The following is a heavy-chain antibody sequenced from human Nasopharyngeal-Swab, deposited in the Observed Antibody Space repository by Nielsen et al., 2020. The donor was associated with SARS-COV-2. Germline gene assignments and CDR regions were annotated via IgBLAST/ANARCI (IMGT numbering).Heavy chain of an antibody. V-gene: IGHV1-18*01. Sequence: WVRQAPGQGLEWMGWISAYNGNTNYAQKLQGRVTMTTDTSTSTAYMELRSLRSDDTAVYYCARVGARFLESFGAFDIWGQGTMVTVSS. CDR3: ARVGARFLESFGAFDI. D-gene: IGHD3-3*01. CDR2: ISAYNGNT. J-gene: IGHJ3*02.